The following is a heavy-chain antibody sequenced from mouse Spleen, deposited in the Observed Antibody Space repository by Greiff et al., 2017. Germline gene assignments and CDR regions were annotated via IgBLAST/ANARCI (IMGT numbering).Heavy chain of an antibody. CDR2: IYPGDGDT. Sequence: VQLKESGPELVKPGASVKISCKASGYAFSSSWMNWVKQRPGKGLEWIGRIYPGDGDTNYNGKFKGKATLTADKSSSTAYMQLSSLTSEDSAVYFCARRGGSSGYGAMDYWGQGTSVTVSS. CDR3: ARRGGSSGYGAMDY. CDR1: GYAFSSSW. D-gene: IGHD3-1*01. J-gene: IGHJ4*01. V-gene: IGHV1-82*01.